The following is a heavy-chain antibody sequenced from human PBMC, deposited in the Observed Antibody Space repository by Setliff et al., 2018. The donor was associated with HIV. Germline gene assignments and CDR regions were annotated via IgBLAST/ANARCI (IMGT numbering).Heavy chain of an antibody. CDR3: ARHGAERYSFNWFDP. CDR1: GYSISSGYY. J-gene: IGHJ5*02. Sequence: SETLSLTCAVSGYSISSGYYWGWIRQPPGKGLEWIGHIYHSGNTYYNPSLKSRVTISVDTSKNQFSLKLSSVTAADTAVYYCARHGAERYSFNWFDPWGQGTLVTVSS. CDR2: IYHSGNT. D-gene: IGHD5-18*01. V-gene: IGHV4-38-2*01.